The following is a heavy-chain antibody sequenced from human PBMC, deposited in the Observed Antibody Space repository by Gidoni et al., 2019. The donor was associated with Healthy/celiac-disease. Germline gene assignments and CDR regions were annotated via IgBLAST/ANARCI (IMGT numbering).Heavy chain of an antibody. CDR1: GFSLSTSGMC. CDR3: ARILDCSSTSGIMDV. J-gene: IGHJ6*02. CDR2: IDWDDDK. V-gene: IGHV2-70*01. Sequence: QVTLRESGPARVKPTQTLTLTCTFSGFSLSTSGMCVSWIRQPPGKALEWLALIDWDDDKYYSTSLKTRLTISKDTSNNQVVLTMTNMYPVDTATYYCARILDCSSTSGIMDVWGQGTTVTVSS. D-gene: IGHD2-2*01.